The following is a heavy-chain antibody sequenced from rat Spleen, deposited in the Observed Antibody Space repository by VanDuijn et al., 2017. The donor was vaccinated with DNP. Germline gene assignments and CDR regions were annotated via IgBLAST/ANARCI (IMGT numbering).Heavy chain of an antibody. D-gene: IGHD4-3*01. CDR1: GYSITSNY. V-gene: IGHV3-1*01. Sequence: EVQLQESGPGLVKPSQSLSLTCSVTGYSITSNYWGWIRKFPGNKMEWMGYISYSGSTSYNPSLKSRISITRDTSKNQFFLQLYSVTTEDTATYYCARWGLGVGFAYWGQGVMVTVSS. CDR2: ISYSGST. J-gene: IGHJ2*01. CDR3: ARWGLGVGFAY.